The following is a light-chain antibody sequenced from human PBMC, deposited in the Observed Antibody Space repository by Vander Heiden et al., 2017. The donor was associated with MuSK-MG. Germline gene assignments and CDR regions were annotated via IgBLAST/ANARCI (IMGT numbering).Light chain of an antibody. CDR2: WAS. Sequence: DIGMTQSPDSLAVSLGERATINCKSSQSVLYSSNNKNYLAWYQQKPGQPPKLLIYWASTRESGVPDRFSGRGSGTDFTLTISSLQAEDVAVSYCQQDDSTPRTFGQGTKLEIK. V-gene: IGKV4-1*01. CDR3: QQDDSTPRT. CDR1: QSVLYSSNNKNY. J-gene: IGKJ2*01.